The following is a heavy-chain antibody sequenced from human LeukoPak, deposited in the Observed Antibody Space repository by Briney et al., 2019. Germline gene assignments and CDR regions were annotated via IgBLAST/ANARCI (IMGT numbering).Heavy chain of an antibody. J-gene: IGHJ6*03. Sequence: PSETLSLTCTVSGYSISSGYFWGWVRQPPGKGLEWIGNIYHSGSTYYNPSLKSRVTISVDTSKNQFSLKLSSVTAADTAVYYCARGEWVVGATHYYYYMDVWGKGTTVTVSS. V-gene: IGHV4-38-2*02. CDR1: GYSISSGYF. CDR3: ARGEWVVGATHYYYYMDV. CDR2: IYHSGST. D-gene: IGHD1-26*01.